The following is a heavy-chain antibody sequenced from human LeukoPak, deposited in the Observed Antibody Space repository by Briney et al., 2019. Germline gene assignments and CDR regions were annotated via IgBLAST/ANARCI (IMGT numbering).Heavy chain of an antibody. D-gene: IGHD4-23*01. Sequence: SETLSLTCAVYGGSFRGYYWSWIRQPPGKGLEWIGEINHSGSTNYNPSLKSRVTISVDTSKHQFSLKLSSATAADTAVYYCARGVRGYGGDLWGQGTLVTVSS. CDR3: ARGVRGYGGDL. CDR1: GGSFRGYY. V-gene: IGHV4-34*01. J-gene: IGHJ5*02. CDR2: INHSGST.